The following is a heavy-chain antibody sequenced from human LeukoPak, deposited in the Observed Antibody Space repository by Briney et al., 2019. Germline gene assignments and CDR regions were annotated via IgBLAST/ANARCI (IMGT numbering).Heavy chain of an antibody. CDR1: GYTFTGYY. CDR2: INPNSGGT. V-gene: IGHV1-2*02. CDR3: ARVPRTNIGTYDAFDI. D-gene: IGHD1-1*01. Sequence: SVKVSCKASGYTFTGYYMHWVRQAPGQGLEWMGWINPNSGGTNYAQQFQDRVTMTRDTSISTAYMELSRLRSDDTAVYYCARVPRTNIGTYDAFDIWGQGTMVTVSS. J-gene: IGHJ3*02.